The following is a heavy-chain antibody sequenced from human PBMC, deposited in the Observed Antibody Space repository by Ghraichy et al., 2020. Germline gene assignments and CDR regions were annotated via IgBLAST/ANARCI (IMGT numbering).Heavy chain of an antibody. CDR2: IFYSESS. D-gene: IGHD4-17*01. CDR3: ARESYGDYVRYGMDV. CDR1: GGSVSSGSYY. Sequence: SETLSLTCTVSGGSVSSGSYYWSWIRQPPGKGLEWIAYIFYSESSNYNPSLKSRVTISVDTSKNQFSLKLSSATAADTAVYYCARESYGDYVRYGMDVWGQGTTVTVSS. J-gene: IGHJ6*02. V-gene: IGHV4-61*01.